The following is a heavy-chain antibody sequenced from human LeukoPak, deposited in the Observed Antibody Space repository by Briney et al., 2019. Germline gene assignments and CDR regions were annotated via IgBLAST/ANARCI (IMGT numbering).Heavy chain of an antibody. CDR2: INHSGST. J-gene: IGHJ6*02. D-gene: IGHD2-15*01. Sequence: SGSLSLTCAVSGGSISSSNWWSWVRQPPGKGLEWIGEINHSGSTNYNPSLKSRVTISVDTSKNQFSLKLSSVTAADTAVYYCARGRIVVVVAATLYYYYGMDVWGQGTTVTVSS. CDR3: ARGRIVVVVAATLYYYYGMDV. V-gene: IGHV4-4*02. CDR1: GGSISSSNW.